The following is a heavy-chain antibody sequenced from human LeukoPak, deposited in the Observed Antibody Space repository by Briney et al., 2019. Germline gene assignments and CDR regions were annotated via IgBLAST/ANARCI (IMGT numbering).Heavy chain of an antibody. CDR1: GYTFTGYY. CDR3: ARSSGWKYNIDY. J-gene: IGHJ4*02. CDR2: INPNSGGT. V-gene: IGHV1-2*02. Sequence: GASVKVSCKASGYTFTGYYMHWVRQAPGQGLEWMGWINPNSGGTNYAQKFQGRVTMTRDTSISTAYMELSRLRSDDTAKYYCARSSGWKYNIDYWGQGTLVTVSS. D-gene: IGHD6-19*01.